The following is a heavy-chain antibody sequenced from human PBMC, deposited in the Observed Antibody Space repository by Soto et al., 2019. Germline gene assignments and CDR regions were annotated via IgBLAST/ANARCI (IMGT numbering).Heavy chain of an antibody. CDR1: GFTFSSYA. V-gene: IGHV3-23*01. CDR2: ISGSGGST. J-gene: IGHJ4*02. D-gene: IGHD6-13*01. CDR3: AKSMGVTSSWYD. Sequence: LRLSCAASGFTFSSYAMSWVRQAPGKGLEWVSAISGSGGSTYYADSVKGRFTISRDNSKNTLYLQMNSLRAEDTAVYYCAKSMGVTSSWYDWGQGTLVTVSS.